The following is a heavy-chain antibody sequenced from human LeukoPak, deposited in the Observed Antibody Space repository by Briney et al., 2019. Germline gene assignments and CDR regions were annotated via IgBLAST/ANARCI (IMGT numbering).Heavy chain of an antibody. CDR2: IYYSGST. CDR3: ARGVRVVPAAIYWFDP. Sequence: PSETLSLTCTVSGGSISSGGYYWSWIRQHPGKGLEWIGYIYYSGSTYYNPSLKSRVTISVDTSKNQLSLKLSSVTAADTAVYYCARGVRVVPAAIYWFDPWGQGTLVTVSS. D-gene: IGHD2-2*02. V-gene: IGHV4-31*03. J-gene: IGHJ5*02. CDR1: GGSISSGGYY.